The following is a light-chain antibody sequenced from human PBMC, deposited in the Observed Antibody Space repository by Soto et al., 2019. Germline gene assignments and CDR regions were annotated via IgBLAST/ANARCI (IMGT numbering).Light chain of an antibody. V-gene: IGKV3-20*01. CDR2: GAS. J-gene: IGKJ1*01. Sequence: EIVLTQSPGTLSLSPGERATLSCRASQSVSSSYLAWYQQKPGQAPRLLISGASSRATGIPDRFSGSGSGTDFTLTISRLEPEDFAVYYWHQYGSSPRTFGQGTKVEIK. CDR3: HQYGSSPRT. CDR1: QSVSSSY.